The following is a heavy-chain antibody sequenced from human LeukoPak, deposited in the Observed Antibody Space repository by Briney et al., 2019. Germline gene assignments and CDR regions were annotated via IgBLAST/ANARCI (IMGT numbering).Heavy chain of an antibody. J-gene: IGHJ4*02. Sequence: PGGSLRLSCAASGFTFISNGMHWVRQAPGKGLEWVAFIRYDGRNKYYGDSVKGRFTISIDNSQNTLFLQMNSLGVEDTAVYYCAKDHRDNYGSFFPYWGQGILVTVSS. CDR3: AKDHRDNYGSFFPY. V-gene: IGHV3-30*02. CDR2: IRYDGRNK. CDR1: GFTFISNG. D-gene: IGHD5-18*01.